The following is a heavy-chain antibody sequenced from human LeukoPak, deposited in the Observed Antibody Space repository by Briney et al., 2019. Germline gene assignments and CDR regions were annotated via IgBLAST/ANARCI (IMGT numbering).Heavy chain of an antibody. CDR3: ARATGDFVRYYFDY. D-gene: IGHD7-27*01. J-gene: IGHJ4*02. V-gene: IGHV4-61*08. CDR2: IYHSGST. CDR1: GGSISSGGYY. Sequence: SETLSLTCTVSGGSISSGGYYWSWIRQPPGKGLEWIGYIYHSGSTNYNPSLKSRVTISVDTSKNQFSLRLSSVTAADTAVYYCARATGDFVRYYFDYWGQGTLVTVSS.